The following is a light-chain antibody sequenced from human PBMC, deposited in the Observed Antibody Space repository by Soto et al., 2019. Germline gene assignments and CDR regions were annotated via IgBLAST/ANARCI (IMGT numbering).Light chain of an antibody. J-gene: IGLJ2*01. CDR1: SSDVGGYNS. CDR2: EVT. Sequence: QSALTQPPSASGSPGQSVTISCTGTSSDVGGYNSVFWYQQHPGKAPKIMIYEVTKRPSGVPDRFSGSKSGNTASLTVSGLQAEDEADYYCSSYAGNNNVIFGGGTKVTVL. CDR3: SSYAGNNNVI. V-gene: IGLV2-8*01.